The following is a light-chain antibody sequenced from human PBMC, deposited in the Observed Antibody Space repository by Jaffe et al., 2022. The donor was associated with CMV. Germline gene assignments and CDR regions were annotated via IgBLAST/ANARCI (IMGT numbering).Light chain of an antibody. CDR2: EVS. CDR3: SSYAGINNLL. Sequence: QSALSQPPSASGSPGQSVTISCTGISSDVGSYNYVSWYQQHPGKAPKLMIYEVSKRPSGVPDRFSGSKSGNTASLTVSGLQTEDEADYYCSSYAGINNLLFGGGTKLTVL. J-gene: IGLJ2*01. V-gene: IGLV2-8*01. CDR1: SSDVGSYNY.